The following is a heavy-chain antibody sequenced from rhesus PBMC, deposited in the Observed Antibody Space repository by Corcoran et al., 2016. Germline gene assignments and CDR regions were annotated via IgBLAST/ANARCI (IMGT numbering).Heavy chain of an antibody. V-gene: IGHV1-111*02. Sequence: EVQLVQSGAEVKKPGASVKISCKASGYTFTDYYLHWGRQAPGKGLEGSGHGGPENRETIHAQTFQGRVTISADKSTDTAYMELSSLRSEDTAVYYCATTIVVITSAFDYRGQGVLVTVSS. CDR3: ATTIVVITSAFDY. D-gene: IGHD3-28*01. J-gene: IGHJ4*01. CDR2: GGPENRET. CDR1: GYTFTDYY.